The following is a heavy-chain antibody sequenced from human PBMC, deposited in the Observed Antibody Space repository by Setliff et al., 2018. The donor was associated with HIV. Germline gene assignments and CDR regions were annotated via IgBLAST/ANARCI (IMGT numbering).Heavy chain of an antibody. J-gene: IGHJ4*02. Sequence: GGSLRLSCAASGFTFNSYWMSWVRQAPGKGLEWVANIKFDGSEKYYVDSVKGRFTISRDNAKKSLSLEMNSLRVEDTALYYCATDAYYYDSSTYDFVPHYLDHWGQGTPVTVSS. CDR2: IKFDGSEK. CDR1: GFTFNSYW. V-gene: IGHV3-7*01. D-gene: IGHD3-22*01. CDR3: ATDAYYYDSSTYDFVPHYLDH.